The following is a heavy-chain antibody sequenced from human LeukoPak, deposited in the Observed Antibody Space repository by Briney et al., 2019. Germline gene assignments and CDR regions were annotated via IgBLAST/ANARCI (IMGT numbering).Heavy chain of an antibody. D-gene: IGHD6-19*01. Sequence: GGSLRPSCAASGFTFSSYAMHWVRQAPGKGLEWVAVISYDGSNKYYADSVKGRFTISRDNSMNTLYLQMNSLRAEDTAVYYCARDIEWLVLGYWGQGALVTVSS. V-gene: IGHV3-30-3*01. CDR2: ISYDGSNK. CDR3: ARDIEWLVLGY. J-gene: IGHJ4*02. CDR1: GFTFSSYA.